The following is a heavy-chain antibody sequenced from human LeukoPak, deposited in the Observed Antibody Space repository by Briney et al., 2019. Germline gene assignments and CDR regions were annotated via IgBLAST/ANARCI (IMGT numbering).Heavy chain of an antibody. CDR1: GFTFSSYA. CDR3: AREGSWSSLGGYGH. D-gene: IGHD6-13*01. J-gene: IGHJ4*02. CDR2: ISGSGGST. V-gene: IGHV3-23*01. Sequence: PGGSLRLSCAASGFTFSSYAMSWVRQAPGKGLEWVSAISGSGGSTYYADSVKGRFTISRDNSKNTLYLQMNSLRAEDTAVYYCAREGSWSSLGGYGHWGQGTLVTVSS.